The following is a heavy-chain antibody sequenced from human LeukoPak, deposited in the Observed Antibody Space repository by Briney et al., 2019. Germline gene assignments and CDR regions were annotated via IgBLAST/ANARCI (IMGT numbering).Heavy chain of an antibody. CDR3: GRAFLEGMTTGNFDY. CDR2: INHSGST. V-gene: IGHV4-34*01. J-gene: IGHJ4*02. Sequence: SATLSLTCAVYGGSFSGYYWSWIRQPPGKGLEWIGEINHSGSTNYNPSLKSRVTISVDTSKNQFSLKLSSVTAADTAVYYCGRAFLEGMTTGNFDYWGQGPLVTVSS. D-gene: IGHD4-11*01. CDR1: GGSFSGYY.